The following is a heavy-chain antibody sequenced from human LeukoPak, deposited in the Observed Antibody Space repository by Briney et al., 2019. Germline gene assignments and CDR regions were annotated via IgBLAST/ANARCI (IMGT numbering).Heavy chain of an antibody. CDR1: GLTFSDYY. CDR2: ISSSSSYT. J-gene: IGHJ4*02. D-gene: IGHD3-9*01. Sequence: GGSLRLSCAASGLTFSDYYMSWIRQAPGKGLEWVSYISSSSSYTNYADSVKGRFTISRDNAKNSLYLQMNSLRAEDTAVYYCARGPYDILTGYYPGDYWGQGTLVTVSS. CDR3: ARGPYDILTGYYPGDY. V-gene: IGHV3-11*06.